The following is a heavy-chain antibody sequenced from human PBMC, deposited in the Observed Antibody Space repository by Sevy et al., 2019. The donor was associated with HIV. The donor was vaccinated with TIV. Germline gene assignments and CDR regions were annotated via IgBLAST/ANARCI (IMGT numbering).Heavy chain of an antibody. D-gene: IGHD3-16*01. CDR3: ARDRGRSGGDYYYYYGMDV. CDR2: ISAYNGNT. J-gene: IGHJ6*02. Sequence: ASVKVSCKASGYTFTSYGISWVRQAPGQGLEWMGWISAYNGNTNYAQKLQGRVTMTTDTSTSTAYMGLRGLRSDDTAVYYCARDRGRSGGDYYYYYGMDVWGQGTTVTVSS. V-gene: IGHV1-18*01. CDR1: GYTFTSYG.